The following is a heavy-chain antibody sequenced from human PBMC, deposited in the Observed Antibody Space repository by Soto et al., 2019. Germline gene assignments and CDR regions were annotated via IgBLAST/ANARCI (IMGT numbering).Heavy chain of an antibody. J-gene: IGHJ4*02. V-gene: IGHV3-53*03. CDR3: ARVAGYSSSWPIDY. D-gene: IGHD6-13*01. CDR1: GFTVSSTY. CDR2: IYSAGDT. Sequence: GGSLRLSCAASGFTVSSTYLGWVRQSPGKGLEWVSVIYSAGDTYYPDSVKGRFTISRDNAKNSLYLQMNSLRAEDTAVYYCARVAGYSSSWPIDYWGQGTLVTVSS.